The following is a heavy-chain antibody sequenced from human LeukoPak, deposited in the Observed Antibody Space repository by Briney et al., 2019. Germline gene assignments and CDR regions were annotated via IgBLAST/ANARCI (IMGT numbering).Heavy chain of an antibody. CDR3: ARARRIAVAGTPDYYYYYMDV. Sequence: ASVTVSCKASGYTFTGYYMHWVRQAPGQGLEWMGWINPNSGGTNYAQKFQGRVTMTRDTSISTAYMELSRLRSDDTAVYYCARARRIAVAGTPDYYYYYMDVWGKGTTVTISS. D-gene: IGHD6-19*01. J-gene: IGHJ6*03. CDR2: INPNSGGT. CDR1: GYTFTGYY. V-gene: IGHV1-2*02.